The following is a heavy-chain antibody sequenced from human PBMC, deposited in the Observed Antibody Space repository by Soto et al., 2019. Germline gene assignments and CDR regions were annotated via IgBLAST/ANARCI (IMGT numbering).Heavy chain of an antibody. CDR2: ISSSGSPI. CDR1: GLILSSSE. CDR3: AAERRWELL. J-gene: IGHJ4*02. Sequence: EVQLVESGGGLVQPGGSLRLSCAASGLILSSSEMSWFRQAPGKGLEWVSYISSSGSPIYYADSVKGRFTISRDNAKNSLFLQMNSLRAEDTSVYYCAAERRWELLWGQGTLVTVSS. V-gene: IGHV3-48*03. D-gene: IGHD1-26*01.